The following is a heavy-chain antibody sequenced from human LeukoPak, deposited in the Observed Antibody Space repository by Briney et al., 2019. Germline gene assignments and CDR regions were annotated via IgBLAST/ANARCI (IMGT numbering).Heavy chain of an antibody. CDR3: ASLGYYYDSSGYYYN. V-gene: IGHV4-59*01. D-gene: IGHD3-22*01. J-gene: IGHJ4*02. Sequence: SETLSLTCTVSGGSISNYYWSRIRQPPGKGLEWIGYIYYSGSTNYNPSLKSRVTISVDTSKNQFSLKLSSVTAADTAVYYCASLGYYYDSSGYYYNWGQGTLVTVSS. CDR1: GGSISNYY. CDR2: IYYSGST.